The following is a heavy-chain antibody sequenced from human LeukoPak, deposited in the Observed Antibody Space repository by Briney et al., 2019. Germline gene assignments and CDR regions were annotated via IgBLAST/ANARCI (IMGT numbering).Heavy chain of an antibody. CDR3: ARRSPGYCSSTSCYGLDY. V-gene: IGHV1-18*04. J-gene: IGHJ4*02. CDR2: ISAYNGNT. D-gene: IGHD2-2*01. CDR1: GYTFTSYG. Sequence: ASVKVSCEASGYTFTSYGISWVRQAPGQGLEWMGWISAYNGNTNYAQKLQGRVTMTTDTSTSTAYMELRSLRSDDTAVYYCARRSPGYCSSTSCYGLDYWGQGTLVTVSS.